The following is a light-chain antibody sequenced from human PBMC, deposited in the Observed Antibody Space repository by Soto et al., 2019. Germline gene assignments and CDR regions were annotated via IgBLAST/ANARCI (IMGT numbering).Light chain of an antibody. CDR1: QSVSSSY. V-gene: IGKV3-20*01. J-gene: IGKJ2*01. Sequence: EIVLTQSPGTLSLSPGERATLSCRASQSVSSSYLAWYQQKPGQAPRLLIYGASSRATGIPDRFSGSGSGTDFTLTISRREPADFAVYYCQQYGSSPRTFGQGTKLEIK. CDR2: GAS. CDR3: QQYGSSPRT.